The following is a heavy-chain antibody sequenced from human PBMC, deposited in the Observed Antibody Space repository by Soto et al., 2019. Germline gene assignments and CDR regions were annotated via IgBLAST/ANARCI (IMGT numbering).Heavy chain of an antibody. CDR3: ARVSSSIDYYYYYMDV. CDR1: GYTFTGYD. Sequence: ASVKVSCKASGYTFTGYDINWVRQATGQGLEWMGWMNPNSGNTGYAQKFQGRVTMTRNTSISTAYMELSSLRSEDTAVYYCARVSSSIDYYYYYMDVWGKGTTVTVSS. V-gene: IGHV1-8*01. J-gene: IGHJ6*03. CDR2: MNPNSGNT. D-gene: IGHD6-6*01.